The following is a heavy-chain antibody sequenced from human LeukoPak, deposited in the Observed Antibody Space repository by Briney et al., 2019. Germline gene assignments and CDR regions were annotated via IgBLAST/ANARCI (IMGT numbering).Heavy chain of an antibody. CDR1: GGSISSYY. V-gene: IGHV4-59*01. Sequence: SETLSLTCTVSGGSISSYYWSWIRRPPGKGLEWIGYIYYSGSTNYNPSLKSRVTISVDTSKNQFSLKLSSVTAADTAVYYCARDIGYYYDSSGHPFGYWGQGTLVTVSS. CDR3: ARDIGYYYDSSGHPFGY. D-gene: IGHD3-22*01. CDR2: IYYSGST. J-gene: IGHJ4*02.